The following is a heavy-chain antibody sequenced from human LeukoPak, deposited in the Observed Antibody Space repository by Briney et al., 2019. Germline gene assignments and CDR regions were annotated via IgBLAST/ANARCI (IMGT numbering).Heavy chain of an antibody. CDR1: GFTFSSYA. Sequence: GGSLRLSCAASGFTFSSYAMSWVRQAPGKGLEWVAVISYDGSNKYYADSVKGRFTISRDNSKNTLYLQMNSLRAEDTAVYYCAKARDLIVPAAFDYWGQGTLVTVSS. CDR3: AKARDLIVPAAFDY. J-gene: IGHJ4*02. CDR2: ISYDGSNK. D-gene: IGHD2-2*01. V-gene: IGHV3-30-3*01.